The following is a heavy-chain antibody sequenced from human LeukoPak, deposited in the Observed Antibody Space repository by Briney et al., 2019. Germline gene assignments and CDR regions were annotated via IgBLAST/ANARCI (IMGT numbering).Heavy chain of an antibody. CDR3: AKDNSGSYHTLDY. CDR1: GFSFDDYA. Sequence: GRSLRLSCKVSGFSFDDYAMHWVRHTPGKGLEWVSGITWNRDNIGYGDSVKGRFTISRDNSKNTLYLQMNSLRAEDTAVYYCAKDNSGSYHTLDYWGQGTLVTVSS. J-gene: IGHJ4*02. D-gene: IGHD1-26*01. V-gene: IGHV3-9*01. CDR2: ITWNRDNI.